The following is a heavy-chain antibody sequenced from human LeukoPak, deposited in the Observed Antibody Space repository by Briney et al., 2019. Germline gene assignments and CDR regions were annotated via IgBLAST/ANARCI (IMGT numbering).Heavy chain of an antibody. J-gene: IGHJ4*02. Sequence: GTSLRLSCEASGFIFNHYALHWVRQAPHKGLEWVAVIWSDGTNRYYADSVKGRFSIFRDDSQKRVFLQMNSLIAEDTAVYYCVRDAQRGFDYSNSLQYWGQGALVTVSS. CDR3: VRDAQRGFDYSNSLQY. D-gene: IGHD4-11*01. V-gene: IGHV3-33*01. CDR2: IWSDGTNR. CDR1: GFIFNHYA.